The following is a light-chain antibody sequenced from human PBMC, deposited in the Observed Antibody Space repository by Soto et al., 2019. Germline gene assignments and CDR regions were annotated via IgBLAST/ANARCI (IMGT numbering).Light chain of an antibody. J-gene: IGKJ3*01. V-gene: IGKV2-28*01. CDR3: MQALQTPFT. CDR2: LGS. CDR1: QSLLHSNGYNY. Sequence: DIVMTQSPLSLPVTPGEPASISCRSSQSLLHSNGYNYLDWYLQKPGQSPQLLIYLGSNRASGVPDRFRSSGSGTDFTLKISRVEAEDVRVYYCMQALQTPFTFGPGTKVDIK.